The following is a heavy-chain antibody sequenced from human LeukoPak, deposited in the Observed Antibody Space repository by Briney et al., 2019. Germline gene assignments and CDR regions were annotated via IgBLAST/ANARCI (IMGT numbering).Heavy chain of an antibody. CDR3: ARDLSGYGYFDY. Sequence: PGGSLRLSCAASGFTFSSYSMHWVRQAPGKGLEWVSSISSSSSYIYYADSVKGRFTISRDNAKNSLYLQMNSLRAEDTAVYYCARDLSGYGYFDYWGQGTLVTVSS. CDR2: ISSSSSYI. V-gene: IGHV3-21*01. J-gene: IGHJ4*02. D-gene: IGHD3-22*01. CDR1: GFTFSSYS.